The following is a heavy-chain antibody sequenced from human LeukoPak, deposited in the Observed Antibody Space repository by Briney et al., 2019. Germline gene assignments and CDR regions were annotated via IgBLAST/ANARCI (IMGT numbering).Heavy chain of an antibody. CDR3: ARGPSYCGNNCYYYFDS. V-gene: IGHV3-21*01. D-gene: IGHD2-21*01. CDR2: ISSSSSYI. J-gene: IGHJ4*02. Sequence: PGGSLRLSCAASGFTFSSYSMNWVRQAPGKGLEWVSSISSSSSYIYYADSLKGRFTISRDNAKNSLYLQMNSLRAEDTAVYYCARGPSYCGNNCYYYFDSWGQGTLVTVSS. CDR1: GFTFSSYS.